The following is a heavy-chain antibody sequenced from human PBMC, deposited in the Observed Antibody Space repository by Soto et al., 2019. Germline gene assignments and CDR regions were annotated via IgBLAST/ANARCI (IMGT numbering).Heavy chain of an antibody. Sequence: EVQLLESGGGLVQPGGSLGLSCAASGFTFSSYAMSWVRQAPGTGLEWVSGISGSGGSTYYADSVKGRFTISRDNAKNTLYLQMNRLRAEDTAVYYCAKDSRYSSGWDLIYFDYWGQGTLVTVSS. CDR3: AKDSRYSSGWDLIYFDY. V-gene: IGHV3-23*01. J-gene: IGHJ4*02. CDR2: ISGSGGST. D-gene: IGHD6-19*01. CDR1: GFTFSSYA.